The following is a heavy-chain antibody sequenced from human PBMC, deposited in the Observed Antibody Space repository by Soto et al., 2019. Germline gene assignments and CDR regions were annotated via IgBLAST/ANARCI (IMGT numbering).Heavy chain of an antibody. V-gene: IGHV3-21*01. CDR1: GFTFSSYS. CDR2: ISSSSSYI. Sequence: GGSLRLSCAASGFTFSSYSMNWVRQAPGKGLEWVSSISSSSSYIYYADSVKGRFTISRDNAKNSLYLQMNSLRAEDTAVYYCARELEGVVVVPAALDCWGQGTLVTVSS. D-gene: IGHD2-2*01. J-gene: IGHJ4*02. CDR3: ARELEGVVVVPAALDC.